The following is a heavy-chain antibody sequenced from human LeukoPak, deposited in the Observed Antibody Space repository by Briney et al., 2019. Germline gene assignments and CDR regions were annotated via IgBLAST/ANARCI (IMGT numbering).Heavy chain of an antibody. V-gene: IGHV3-23*01. J-gene: IGHJ4*02. CDR3: ATHDYYGSGSYSFDY. CDR2: ISGSGGST. D-gene: IGHD3-10*01. CDR1: GFTFSSYA. Sequence: GGSLRLSCAASGFTFSSYAMSWVRQAPRKGLEWVSAISGSGGSTYYADSVKGRFTISRDNSKNTLYLQMNSLRAEDTAVYYCATHDYYGSGSYSFDYWGQGTLVTVSS.